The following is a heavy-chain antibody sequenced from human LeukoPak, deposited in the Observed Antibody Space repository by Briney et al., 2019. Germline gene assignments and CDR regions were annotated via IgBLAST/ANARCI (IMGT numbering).Heavy chain of an antibody. CDR3: ARGPISGWSADY. J-gene: IGHJ4*02. Sequence: ASVKVSCKASGYTLTSYYRHWVRQAPGQVLEWMGIFNPSGDSTNYAQKFQDRVTMTRDTSTSTVYMELSSLRSEDTAVYYCARGPISGWSADYWGQGTLVTVSS. CDR2: FNPSGDST. CDR1: GYTLTSYY. V-gene: IGHV1-46*01. D-gene: IGHD6-19*01.